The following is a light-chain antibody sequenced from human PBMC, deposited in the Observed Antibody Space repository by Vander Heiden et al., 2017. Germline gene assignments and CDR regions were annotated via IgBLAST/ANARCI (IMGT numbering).Light chain of an antibody. Sequence: QSVLTPPPSVSGAPGQRITISCTGNSSNIGAGYDVHWYQQLPGTAPKVLIYGNTDRPSGVPDRFSGSKSGTSASLAITGLQAEDEADYFCQSYDSSLSGFYVFGSGTKVTVL. V-gene: IGLV1-40*01. J-gene: IGLJ1*01. CDR1: SSNIGAGYD. CDR2: GNT. CDR3: QSYDSSLSGFYV.